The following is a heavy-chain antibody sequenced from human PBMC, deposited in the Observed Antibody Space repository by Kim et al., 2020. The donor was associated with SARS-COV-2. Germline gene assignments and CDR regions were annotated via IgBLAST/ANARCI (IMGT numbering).Heavy chain of an antibody. D-gene: IGHD6-13*01. CDR2: ST. J-gene: IGHJ4*02. CDR3: ARVKAAAADY. Sequence: STNYNPSLKSRVTISVDTSKNQFSLKLSSVTAADTAVYYCARVKAAAADYWGQGTLVTVSS. V-gene: IGHV4-59*01.